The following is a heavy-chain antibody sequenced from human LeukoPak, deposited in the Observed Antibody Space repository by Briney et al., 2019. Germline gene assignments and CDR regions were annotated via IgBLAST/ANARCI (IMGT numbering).Heavy chain of an antibody. V-gene: IGHV3-66*01. CDR2: IYSGGST. J-gene: IGHJ4*02. Sequence: PGGSLRLSCAASGFTVSSNYMSWVRQAPGKGLEWVSVIYSGGSTYYADSVKGRFTISRDNSKNTLYLQMNSLGAEDTAVYYCAILRAMVRGVYDYWGQGTLVTVSS. CDR3: AILRAMVRGVYDY. D-gene: IGHD3-10*01. CDR1: GFTVSSNY.